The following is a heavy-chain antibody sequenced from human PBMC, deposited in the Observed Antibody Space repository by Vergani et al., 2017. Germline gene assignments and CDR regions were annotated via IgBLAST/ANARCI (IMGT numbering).Heavy chain of an antibody. D-gene: IGHD3-16*01. V-gene: IGHV3-30*02. CDR2: IQFDGSNQ. CDR1: GFTLSNYD. J-gene: IGHJ4*02. Sequence: QVQLVESGGGVVQRGGSLRLSCATSGFTLSNYDMQWIRQGPGKGLEFVAFIQFDGSNQYYADSVKGRFTLSRDLSKNTLYLQMNSLRTDDTATYYCAKHFRVWGIDYWGQGTQVIVSS. CDR3: AKHFRVWGIDY.